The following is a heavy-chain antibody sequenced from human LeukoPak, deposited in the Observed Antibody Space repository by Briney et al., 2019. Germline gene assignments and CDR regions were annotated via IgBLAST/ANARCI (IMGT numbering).Heavy chain of an antibody. V-gene: IGHV3-33*06. Sequence: GRSLRLSCAASGFTFSSYGMHWVRQAPGKGLEWVAVIWYDGSNKYYADSVKGRFTISRDNSKNTLYLQMNSLRAEDTAVYYCAKPWYYYDSSGYYGWYFDLWGRGTLVTVSS. CDR2: IWYDGSNK. J-gene: IGHJ2*01. CDR1: GFTFSSYG. CDR3: AKPWYYYDSSGYYGWYFDL. D-gene: IGHD3-22*01.